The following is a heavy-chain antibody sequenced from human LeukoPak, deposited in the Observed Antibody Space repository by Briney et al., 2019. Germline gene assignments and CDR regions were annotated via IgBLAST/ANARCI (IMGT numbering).Heavy chain of an antibody. J-gene: IGHJ4*02. CDR2: IYHSGST. D-gene: IGHD3-10*01. CDR3: ATLWYRVTY. V-gene: IGHV4-4*02. CDR1: GDSISSSNG. Sequence: TPSETLSLTCAVSGDSISSSNGGTGVRQPPGEGLEWIGEIYHSGSTNYNPSLKSRVTISVDKSKKQFSLKLSSVTAADTAVYYCATLWYRVTYWGQGTLVTVSS.